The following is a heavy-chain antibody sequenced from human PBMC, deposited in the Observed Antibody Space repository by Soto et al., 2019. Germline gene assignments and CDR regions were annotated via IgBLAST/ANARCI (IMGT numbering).Heavy chain of an antibody. CDR3: ARVTAAAGIYYYCGRDV. V-gene: IGHV3-74*01. CDR2: INSDGSST. D-gene: IGHD2-21*02. Sequence: GGSLRLSCAASGFTFSSYWMHWVRQAPGKGLVWVSRINSDGSSTSYADSVKGRFTISRDNAKNTLYLQMNSLRAEDTAVYYCARVTAAAGIYYYCGRDVWGQGTTVAVSS. J-gene: IGHJ6*02. CDR1: GFTFSSYW.